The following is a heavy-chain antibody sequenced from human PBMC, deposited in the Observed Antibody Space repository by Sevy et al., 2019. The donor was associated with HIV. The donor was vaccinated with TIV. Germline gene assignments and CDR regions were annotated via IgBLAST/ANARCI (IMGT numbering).Heavy chain of an antibody. D-gene: IGHD3-3*01. V-gene: IGHV2-70*01. CDR2: IDWDDDK. J-gene: IGHJ5*02. CDR1: GFSLSTSGMC. Sequence: SGPTLVNPTQTLTLTCTFSGFSLSTSGMCVSWIRQPPGKALEWLALIDWDDDKYYSTSLKTRLTISKDTSKNQVVLTMTNMDPVDTATYYCARSNLSTYYDFWSGPNWFDPWGQGTLVTVSS. CDR3: ARSNLSTYYDFWSGPNWFDP.